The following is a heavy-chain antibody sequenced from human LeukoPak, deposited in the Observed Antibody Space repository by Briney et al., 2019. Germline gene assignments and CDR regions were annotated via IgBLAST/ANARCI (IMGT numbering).Heavy chain of an antibody. CDR2: IYTSGST. CDR3: AREGGSYGRFDP. J-gene: IGHJ5*02. D-gene: IGHD1-26*01. V-gene: IGHV4-4*07. Sequence: SGTLSLTCTVSGGSISSYYWSWIRQPAGKGLEWIGRIYTSGSTNYNPSLKSRVTMSVDMSKNQFSLKLSSVTAADTAVYYCAREGGSYGRFDPWGQGTLVTVSS. CDR1: GGSISSYY.